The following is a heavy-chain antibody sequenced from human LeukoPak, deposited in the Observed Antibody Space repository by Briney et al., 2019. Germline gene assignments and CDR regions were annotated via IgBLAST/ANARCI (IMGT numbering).Heavy chain of an antibody. CDR3: AKINNDDDY. Sequence: GGPLRLSCAASGFTFTTFGIHWVRQAPGKGLEWVAAISRDGKIVYYADSVKGRFTVSRDNSKNMIYLQMNSLRGEDSAVYFCAKINNDDDYWGQGALVTVSS. V-gene: IGHV3-30*18. J-gene: IGHJ4*02. CDR2: ISRDGKIV. D-gene: IGHD1-1*01. CDR1: GFTFTTFG.